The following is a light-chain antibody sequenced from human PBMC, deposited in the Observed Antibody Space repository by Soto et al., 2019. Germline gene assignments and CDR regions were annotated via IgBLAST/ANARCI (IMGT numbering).Light chain of an antibody. V-gene: IGKV3-20*01. Sequence: EIVLTQSPGILSLSPGERASLSCGASQSISSSFLAWYQQKPGQAPRLLIYGASSRATGIPDRFSGTESETDFTLTISRLEPEDFAVYYCQQYDNSPITFGQGTRLEIK. CDR3: QQYDNSPIT. CDR1: QSISSSF. J-gene: IGKJ5*01. CDR2: GAS.